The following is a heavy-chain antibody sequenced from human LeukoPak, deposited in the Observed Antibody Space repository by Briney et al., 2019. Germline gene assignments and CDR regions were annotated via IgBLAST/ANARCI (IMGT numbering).Heavy chain of an antibody. J-gene: IGHJ4*02. CDR1: GGSISSYY. Sequence: SETLSLTCTVSGGSISSYYWSRIRQPPGKGLEWIGYIYYSGSTNYNPSLKSRVTISVDTSKNQFSLKLSSVTAADTAVYYCARGPYYYDSSGYGYWGQGTLVTVSS. D-gene: IGHD3-22*01. V-gene: IGHV4-59*01. CDR2: IYYSGST. CDR3: ARGPYYYDSSGYGY.